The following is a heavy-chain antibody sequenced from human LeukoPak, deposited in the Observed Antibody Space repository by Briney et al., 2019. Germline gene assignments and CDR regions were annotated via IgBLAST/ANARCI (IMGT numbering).Heavy chain of an antibody. CDR1: GFTFSSYA. CDR3: AKFRGYTGYDAFDY. D-gene: IGHD5-12*01. CDR2: FSGSGANT. Sequence: GGSLRLSWAASGFTFSSYAMSWVRQAPGKGLEWVSGFSGSGANTYYADSVKGRFTISRDNSKSTLYLEMNSLRAEDTAVYYCAKFRGYTGYDAFDYWGQGTLVTVSS. V-gene: IGHV3-23*01. J-gene: IGHJ4*02.